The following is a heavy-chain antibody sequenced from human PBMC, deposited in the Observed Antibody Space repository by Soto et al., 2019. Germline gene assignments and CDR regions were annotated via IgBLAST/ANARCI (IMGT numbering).Heavy chain of an antibody. V-gene: IGHV3-23*01. J-gene: IGHJ4*02. CDR3: AKRSPYSSGWYSPIFDY. Sequence: GSLRLSCAASGFSFSDYAMSWVRQAPGKGLEWVSVISESGGSTHYADSVRGRFTVSRDNSKNSLSLRTNSLRDEDTAVYFCAKRSPYSSGWYSPIFDYWGQGALVTVSS. CDR1: GFSFSDYA. CDR2: ISESGGST. D-gene: IGHD6-13*01.